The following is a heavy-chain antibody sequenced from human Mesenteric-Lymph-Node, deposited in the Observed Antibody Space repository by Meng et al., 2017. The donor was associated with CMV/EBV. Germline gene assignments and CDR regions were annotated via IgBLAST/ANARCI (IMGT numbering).Heavy chain of an antibody. V-gene: IGHV3-30*04. CDR3: AREAGGWFGELLSTPFDY. CDR2: ISYDGSNK. CDR1: GFTFSSYA. D-gene: IGHD3-10*01. J-gene: IGHJ4*02. Sequence: GGSLRLSCAASGFTFSSYAMHWVRQAPGKGLEWVAVISYDGSNKYYADSVKGRFTISRDNSKNTLYLQMNSLRAEDTAVYYCAREAGGWFGELLSTPFDYWGQGTLVTVSS.